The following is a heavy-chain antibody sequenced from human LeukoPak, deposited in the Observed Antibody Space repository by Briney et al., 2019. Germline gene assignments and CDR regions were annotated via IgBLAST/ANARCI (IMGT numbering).Heavy chain of an antibody. CDR3: ARSGTIATRRNYIDY. CDR2: XYPGDSDT. CDR1: GYSFPTYW. V-gene: IGHV5-51*01. Sequence: GESLKISCKGSGYSFPTYWIXWVXXXPXXXXXXXXXXYPGDSDTRYSPSFEGEVTISADKSISTAYLQWSSLKASDTAMYYCARSGTIATRRNYIDYWGQGTLVTVSS. J-gene: IGHJ4*02. D-gene: IGHD6-6*01.